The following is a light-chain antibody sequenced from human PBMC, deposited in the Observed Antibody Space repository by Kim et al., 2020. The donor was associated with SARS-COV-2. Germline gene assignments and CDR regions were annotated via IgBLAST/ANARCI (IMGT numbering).Light chain of an antibody. CDR3: QSADGSGTYV. V-gene: IGLV3-25*03. CDR2: KDN. J-gene: IGLJ1*01. CDR1: TLPTKQ. Sequence: VSPGQTARITCCGDTLPTKQTYWYQQKSGQAPLLVIYKDNERPSGIPGRFSGSSSGTTVTLTISGVQAEDDADYYCQSADGSGTYVFGTGTKVTVL.